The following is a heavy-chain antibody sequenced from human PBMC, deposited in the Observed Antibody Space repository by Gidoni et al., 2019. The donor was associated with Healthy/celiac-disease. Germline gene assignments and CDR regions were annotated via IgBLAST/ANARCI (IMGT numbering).Heavy chain of an antibody. V-gene: IGHV3-48*04. CDR3: ARDLSGWYRDTYYYYGMDV. Sequence: EVQLVESGGGLVQPGGSLRLSCAASGLTFSSYSMNLVRQAPGKGLEWVSYISSSSSTIYYADSVKGRFTISRDNAKNSLYLQMNSLRAEDTAVYYCARDLSGWYRDTYYYYGMDVWGQGTTVTVSS. D-gene: IGHD6-19*01. CDR2: ISSSSSTI. J-gene: IGHJ6*02. CDR1: GLTFSSYS.